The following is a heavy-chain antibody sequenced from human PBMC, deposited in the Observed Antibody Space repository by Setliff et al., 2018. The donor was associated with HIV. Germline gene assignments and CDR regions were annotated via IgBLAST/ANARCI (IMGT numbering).Heavy chain of an antibody. J-gene: IGHJ4*02. CDR2: IYYSGST. CDR1: GDSISSSSYS. CDR3: ARVQVGGYNFYFDY. Sequence: SETLSLTCTISGDSISSSSYSWGWIRQPPGKGLEWIGNIYYSGSTYYNPSLKSRVTISVDTSKNQFSLKLSSVTAADTAVYYCARVQVGGYNFYFDYWGQGTLVTVSS. D-gene: IGHD5-12*01. V-gene: IGHV4-39*01.